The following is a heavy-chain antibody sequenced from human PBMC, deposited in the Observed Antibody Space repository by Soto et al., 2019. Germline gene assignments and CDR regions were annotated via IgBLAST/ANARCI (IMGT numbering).Heavy chain of an antibody. V-gene: IGHV4-34*01. CDR1: GGSFSGYY. CDR3: ARGPRGSAAVIINT. Sequence: LPETLSLTCAVYGGSFSGYYWSWIRQPPGKGLEWIGEINHSGSTNYNPSLKSRVTISVDTSKNQFSLKLSSVTAADTAVYYCARGPRGSAAVIINTGGQGPEVPVS. D-gene: IGHD3-10*01. J-gene: IGHJ4*02. CDR2: INHSGST.